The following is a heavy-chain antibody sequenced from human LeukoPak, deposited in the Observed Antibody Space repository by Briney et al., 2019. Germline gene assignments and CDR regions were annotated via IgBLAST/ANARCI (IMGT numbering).Heavy chain of an antibody. V-gene: IGHV3-21*01. CDR1: GFTFSSYS. J-gene: IGHJ6*02. D-gene: IGHD3-22*01. CDR3: XXXXXXXXXXGXXSPGYGMDV. Sequence: GGSLRLSCAAPGFTFSSYSMNWVRQAPGKGLEWVSSISSSSSYIYYADSVKGRFTISRDNAKNSLYLQMNSLRAEDTAVYYXXXXXXXXXXXGXXSPGYGMDVWGQGTTVTVSS. CDR2: ISSSSSYI.